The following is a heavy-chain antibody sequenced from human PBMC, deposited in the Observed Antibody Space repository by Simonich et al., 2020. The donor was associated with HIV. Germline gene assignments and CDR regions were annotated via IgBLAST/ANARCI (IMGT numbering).Heavy chain of an antibody. J-gene: IGHJ6*03. Sequence: QVQLQQWGAGLLKPSETLSLTCGVYGGSFSGYYWSWIRQPPGKGLEWIGEINHSGRTNYNWSLKSRVTISEDTSKNQFSLKLTSVTAADTALYYCARESPVRDGYNYYYFHYYMDVWGKGTTVTVSS. CDR2: INHSGRT. CDR3: ARESPVRDGYNYYYFHYYMDV. V-gene: IGHV4-34*01. D-gene: IGHD1-1*01. CDR1: GGSFSGYY.